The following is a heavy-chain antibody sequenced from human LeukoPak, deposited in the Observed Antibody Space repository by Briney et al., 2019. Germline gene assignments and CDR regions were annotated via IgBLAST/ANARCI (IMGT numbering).Heavy chain of an antibody. CDR1: GFTFSSYA. CDR3: AKGSYYDSSGSFYFDY. V-gene: IGHV3-23*01. CDR2: ISGSGDNT. D-gene: IGHD3-22*01. J-gene: IGHJ4*02. Sequence: GGSLRLSCAASGFTFSSYAMSWVRQAPGKGLEWVSGISGSGDNTYYADSVKGRITISRDNSKNKLYVQVNSLGTEDTAAYYCAKGSYYDSSGSFYFDYWGQGTLVTVSS.